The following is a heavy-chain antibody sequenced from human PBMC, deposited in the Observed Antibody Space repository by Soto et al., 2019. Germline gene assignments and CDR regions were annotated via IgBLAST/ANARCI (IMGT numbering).Heavy chain of an antibody. D-gene: IGHD6-13*01. CDR1: GGSISSGDYY. CDR2: IYYSGST. Sequence: SETLSLTCTVSGGSISSGDYYWSWIRQPPGKGLEWIGYIYYSGSTYYNPSLKSRVTISVDTSKNQFSLKLSSVTVADTAVYYCARKRGSSWYIYYYYGMDVWGQGTTVTVSS. CDR3: ARKRGSSWYIYYYYGMDV. J-gene: IGHJ6*02. V-gene: IGHV4-30-4*01.